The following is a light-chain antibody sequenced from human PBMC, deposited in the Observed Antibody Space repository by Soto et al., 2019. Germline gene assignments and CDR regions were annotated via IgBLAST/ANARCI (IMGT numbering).Light chain of an antibody. Sequence: DIQMTQSPSTLSASVGDRVTITCRASQSISSWLAWYQQKPGKAPKLLIYDASSLESGVPSRFSGSGSGTEFTLTISSLQPDDFATYYCQQRSNWPGTFGPGTKVDIK. V-gene: IGKV1-5*01. CDR3: QQRSNWPGT. CDR1: QSISSW. J-gene: IGKJ3*01. CDR2: DAS.